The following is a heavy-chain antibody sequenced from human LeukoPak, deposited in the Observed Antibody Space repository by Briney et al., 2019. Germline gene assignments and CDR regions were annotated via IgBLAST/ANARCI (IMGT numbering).Heavy chain of an antibody. CDR3: AKYGVAGTIDY. Sequence: SGGSLRLSCAASGFPFSSYAMSWVRQAPGKGLEWVSTISGSGGITDYADSVKGRFTISRDNSKNTLYLQMNSLRAEDTAVYYCAKYGVAGTIDYWGQGTLVTVSS. D-gene: IGHD6-19*01. V-gene: IGHV3-23*01. J-gene: IGHJ4*02. CDR2: ISGSGGIT. CDR1: GFPFSSYA.